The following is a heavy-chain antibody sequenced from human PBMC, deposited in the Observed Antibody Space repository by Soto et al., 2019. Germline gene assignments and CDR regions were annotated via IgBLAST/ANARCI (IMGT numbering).Heavy chain of an antibody. Sequence: PSETLSLTCTVSGGSISSSSYYWGWIRQPPGKELEWIGSIYYSGSTYYNPSLKSRVTISVDTSKNQFSLKLSSVTAADTAVYYCARDSSGWSGGYFDYWGQGTLVTVPQ. D-gene: IGHD6-19*01. CDR2: IYYSGST. V-gene: IGHV4-39*02. CDR1: GGSISSSSYY. CDR3: ARDSSGWSGGYFDY. J-gene: IGHJ4*02.